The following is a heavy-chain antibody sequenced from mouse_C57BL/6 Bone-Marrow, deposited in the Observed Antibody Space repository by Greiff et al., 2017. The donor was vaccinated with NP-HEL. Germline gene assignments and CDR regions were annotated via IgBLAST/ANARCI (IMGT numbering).Heavy chain of an antibody. J-gene: IGHJ4*01. CDR2: IYPRSGHT. CDR1: GYTFTSYG. V-gene: IGHV1-81*01. CDR3: ARRTYDYDDAMDY. D-gene: IGHD2-4*01. Sequence: VKLQESGAELARPGASVKLSCKASGYTFTSYGISWVKQRTGQGLEWIGEIYPRSGHTYYNEKFKGKATLTADKSSSTAYMELRSLTSEDSAVYFCARRTYDYDDAMDYWGQGTSVTVSS.